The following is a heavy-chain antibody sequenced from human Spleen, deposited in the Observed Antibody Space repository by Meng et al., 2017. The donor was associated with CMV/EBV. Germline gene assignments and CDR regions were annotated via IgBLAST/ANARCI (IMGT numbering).Heavy chain of an antibody. CDR3: ARDARLQVERPYYGVDV. CDR1: GFTFSSYA. Sequence: GESLKISCAASGFTFSSYAMSWVRQAPGKGLEWVSAISGSDGSTYYADSVKGRFTISRDNSKNTLYLQMNSLRAEDTAVYFCARDARLQVERPYYGVDVWGQGTTVTVSS. D-gene: IGHD1-1*01. V-gene: IGHV3-23*01. J-gene: IGHJ6*02. CDR2: ISGSDGST.